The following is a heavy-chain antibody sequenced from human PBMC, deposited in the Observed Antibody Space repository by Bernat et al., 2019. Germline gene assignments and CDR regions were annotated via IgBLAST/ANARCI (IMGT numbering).Heavy chain of an antibody. D-gene: IGHD3-10*01. CDR2: ISTSGSST. Sequence: EVRLVESGGGSVKLGGSLRLSCAASGFTFSSYVMSWVRQAPGKGLEWVSAISTSGSSTYYADSVKGRFTISRDNSKNTLYLQVNSLRAEDTAVYYCAKELGMVQGIIPLDYWGQGTLVTVSS. CDR3: AKELGMVQGIIPLDY. J-gene: IGHJ4*02. V-gene: IGHV3-23*04. CDR1: GFTFSSYV.